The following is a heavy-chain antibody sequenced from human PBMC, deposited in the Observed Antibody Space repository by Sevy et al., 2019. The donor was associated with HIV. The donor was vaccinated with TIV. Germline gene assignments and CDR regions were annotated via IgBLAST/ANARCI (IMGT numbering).Heavy chain of an antibody. CDR2: IYYSGST. CDR3: ARGYYDFWSGYYTATSRYYYYYGMDV. V-gene: IGHV4-31*03. CDR1: GGSISSGGYY. Sequence: SETLSLTCTVSGGSISSGGYYWSWIRQHPGKGLEWIGYIYYSGSTYYNPSFKSRVTISVDTSKNQFSLKLSSVTAADTAVYYCARGYYDFWSGYYTATSRYYYYYGMDVWGQGTTVTVSS. J-gene: IGHJ6*02. D-gene: IGHD3-3*01.